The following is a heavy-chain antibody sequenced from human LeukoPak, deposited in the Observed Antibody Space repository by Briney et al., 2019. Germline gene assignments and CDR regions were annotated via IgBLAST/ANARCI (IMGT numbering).Heavy chain of an antibody. CDR3: ARDLLTYGSGTYSPHYLDY. V-gene: IGHV3-23*01. D-gene: IGHD3-10*01. J-gene: IGHJ4*02. CDR2: ISGSGGST. CDR1: GFTFSNYW. Sequence: GGSLRLSCAASGFTFSNYWMSWVRQTPGKGLEWVSVISGSGGSTYYADSVKGRFTISRDNSKNTLYLQMNSLRAEDTAVYYCARDLLTYGSGTYSPHYLDYWGQGTLVTVSS.